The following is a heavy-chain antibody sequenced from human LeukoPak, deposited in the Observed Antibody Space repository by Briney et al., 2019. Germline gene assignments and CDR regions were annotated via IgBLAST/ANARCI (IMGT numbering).Heavy chain of an antibody. CDR3: AKPGSRGTAVTADLES. D-gene: IGHD4-23*01. CDR2: ISPSGENT. V-gene: IGHV3-23*01. CDR1: GFTFSITG. J-gene: IGHJ5*02. Sequence: GGSLRLSCAASGFTFSITGMTWVRQAPGKGLEWVSTISPSGENTHYPDSVKGRFTISRDNSKNTLYLQMNSLRVENTAVYYCAKPGSRGTAVTADLESWGQGNLVTVSS.